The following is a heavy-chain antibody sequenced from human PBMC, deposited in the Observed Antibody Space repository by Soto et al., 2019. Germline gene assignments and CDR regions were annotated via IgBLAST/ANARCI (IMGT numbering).Heavy chain of an antibody. CDR3: AKGADPLDFDY. CDR1: GFPLSSFW. CDR2: ISNSGGYT. J-gene: IGHJ4*02. V-gene: IGHV3-23*01. Sequence: GGSLRLSCAASGFPLSSFWMNRVRQAPGKGLVWFSSISNSGGYTYYADSVKGRFTISRDNSKNTVYLQMNSLRAEDTAIYYCAKGADPLDFDYWGQGTLVTVSS.